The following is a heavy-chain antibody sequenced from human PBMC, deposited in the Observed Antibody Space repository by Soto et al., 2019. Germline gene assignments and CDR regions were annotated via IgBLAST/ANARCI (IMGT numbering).Heavy chain of an antibody. V-gene: IGHV3-23*01. Sequence: GGSLRLSCAASGFTFFSYGMSWVRQAPGKGLEWVSAISYGGGTTYYADSVKGRFTISRDNSKNTLYLQMNSLRAEDTAVYYCAKNPGYYYDSTGYHFDYWGQGTLVTVSS. J-gene: IGHJ4*02. CDR1: GFTFFSYG. CDR3: AKNPGYYYDSTGYHFDY. CDR2: ISYGGGTT. D-gene: IGHD3-22*01.